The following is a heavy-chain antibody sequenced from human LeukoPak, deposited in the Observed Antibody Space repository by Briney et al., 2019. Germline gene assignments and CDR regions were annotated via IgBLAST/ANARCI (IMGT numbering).Heavy chain of an antibody. CDR2: IYTSGST. CDR3: ARGGRSRGFGVVITAHFDY. J-gene: IGHJ4*02. CDR1: GGSISSYY. D-gene: IGHD3-3*01. Sequence: PSKTLSLTCTVSGGSISSYYWSWIRQPAGKGLEWMGRIYTSGSTNYNPSLKSRVTMSVDTSKNQFSLKLSSVTAADTAVYYCARGGRSRGFGVVITAHFDYWGQGTLVTVSS. V-gene: IGHV4-4*07.